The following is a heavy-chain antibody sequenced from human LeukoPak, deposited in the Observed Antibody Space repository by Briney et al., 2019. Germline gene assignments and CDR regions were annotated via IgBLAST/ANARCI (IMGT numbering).Heavy chain of an antibody. CDR3: ARRRATYYYDSSGHRAFDI. J-gene: IGHJ3*02. CDR1: GGSITSYY. D-gene: IGHD3-22*01. Sequence: PSETLSLTCTVSGGSITSYYWSWIRQPPGQGLEWIGYIYYSGSTNYNPSLKSRVTISVDTSKNQFSLKLSSVTAADTAVYYCARRRATYYYDSSGHRAFDIWGQGTMVTISS. V-gene: IGHV4-59*01. CDR2: IYYSGST.